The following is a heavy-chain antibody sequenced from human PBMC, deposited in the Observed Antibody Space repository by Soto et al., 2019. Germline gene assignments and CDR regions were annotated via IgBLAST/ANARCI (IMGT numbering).Heavy chain of an antibody. J-gene: IGHJ3*02. Sequence: QVQLVESGGGVVQPGRSLRLSCAASGFTSSSFVIHWVRQAPGNGLEWLAVISSDGNNQYYADSVKGRFTISRDNSKNTLYLQVNSLRAEDTAVYFCAKERGVLDAFDIWGQGTMVTVSS. V-gene: IGHV3-30*18. D-gene: IGHD3-10*01. CDR1: GFTSSSFV. CDR3: AKERGVLDAFDI. CDR2: ISSDGNNQ.